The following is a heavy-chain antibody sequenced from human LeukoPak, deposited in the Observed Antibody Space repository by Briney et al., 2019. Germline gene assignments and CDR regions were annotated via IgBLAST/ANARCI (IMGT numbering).Heavy chain of an antibody. CDR3: AKWGPYDILTGRIN. D-gene: IGHD3-9*01. J-gene: IGHJ4*02. V-gene: IGHV3-7*03. Sequence: GGSLRLSCAASGFAFNSQTMSWVRQAPGKGLEWVANIKPDEGEKYYVGSVKGRFTISRDNAKNSLYLQMNSPRAEDTAVYYCAKWGPYDILTGRINWGQGTLVTVSS. CDR2: IKPDEGEK. CDR1: GFAFNSQT.